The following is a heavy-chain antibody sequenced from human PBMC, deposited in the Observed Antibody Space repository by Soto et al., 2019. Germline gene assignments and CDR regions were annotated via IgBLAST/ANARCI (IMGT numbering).Heavy chain of an antibody. CDR2: INGGCSSI. CDR3: APPIEDSSSGNYYFDV. J-gene: IGHJ2*01. D-gene: IGHD6-19*01. CDR1: GFTFTSHE. V-gene: IGHV3-48*03. Sequence: GVSLRLSCAASGFTFTSHEMNWVGQSPGNGPEWLSYINGGCSSIYYADSVKGRFTISRDHAKNSLYLQMNRLRGELSAVYSCAPPIEDSSSGNYYFDVWGRRTLVTVAS.